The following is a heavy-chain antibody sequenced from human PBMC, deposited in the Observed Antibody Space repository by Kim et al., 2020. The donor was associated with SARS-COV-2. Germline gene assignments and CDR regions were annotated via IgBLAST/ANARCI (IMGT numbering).Heavy chain of an antibody. J-gene: IGHJ4*02. D-gene: IGHD2-2*01. Sequence: YNPSLKSRVTISVDTSKNQFSLKLSSVTAADTAVYYCARVRVVPAAEVDYWGQGTLVTVSS. CDR3: ARVRVVPAAEVDY. V-gene: IGHV4-59*01.